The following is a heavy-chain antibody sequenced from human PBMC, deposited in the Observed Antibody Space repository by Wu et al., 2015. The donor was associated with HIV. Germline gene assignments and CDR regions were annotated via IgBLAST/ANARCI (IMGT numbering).Heavy chain of an antibody. Sequence: QVYLVQSGGEVKKPGASVKVSCKASDYTFITYGLSWVRQAPGQGLEWMGWISPYNGNTDVAQKFQGRVTMTTDTSTKTAYMELRSLRSDDTAIYFCARGESIRAAVGFYYYFVLLGPTEGWSPSPQ. J-gene: IGHJ4*01. D-gene: IGHD3-10*01. CDR1: DYTFITYG. V-gene: IGHV1-18*01. CDR2: ISPYNGNT. CDR3: ARGESIRAAVGFYYYFVL.